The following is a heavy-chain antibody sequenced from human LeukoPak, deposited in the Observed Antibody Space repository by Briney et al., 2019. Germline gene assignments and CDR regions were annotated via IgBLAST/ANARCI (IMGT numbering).Heavy chain of an antibody. J-gene: IGHJ6*03. CDR1: GYTFTGYY. CDR2: INPNSGGT. V-gene: IGHV1-2*02. Sequence: ASVKVSCKASGYTFTGYYMHWVRQAPGQGLEWMGWINPNSGGTNYAQKFQGRVTMTRDTSISTAYMELSRLRSDDTAVYHCAREAVAGTGYYYYYMDVWGKGTTVTISS. D-gene: IGHD6-19*01. CDR3: AREAVAGTGYYYYYMDV.